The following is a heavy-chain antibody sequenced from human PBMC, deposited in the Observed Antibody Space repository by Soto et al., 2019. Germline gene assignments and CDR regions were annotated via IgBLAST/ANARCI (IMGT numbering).Heavy chain of an antibody. V-gene: IGHV1-8*02. D-gene: IGHD2-8*02. Sequence: GASVKVSCKASGYTFTSYSISWVRQATGQGLEWMGWMNPNSGNTGYAQKFQGRVTMTRNTSISTAYMELSSLRSEDTAVYYCAREQGYWGMDVWGQGTTVTVSS. CDR1: GYTFTSYS. J-gene: IGHJ6*02. CDR2: MNPNSGNT. CDR3: AREQGYWGMDV.